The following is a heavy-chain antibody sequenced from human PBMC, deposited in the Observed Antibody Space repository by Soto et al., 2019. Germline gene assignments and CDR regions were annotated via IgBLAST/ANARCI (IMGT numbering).Heavy chain of an antibody. CDR3: ARRGGATIMDY. CDR2: IYYSGST. Sequence: ETLSLTCTVSGGSISSSSYYWDWIRQPPGKGLEWIGSIYYSGSTYYNPSLKSRVTISVDTSKNQFSLKLSSVTAADTAVYYCARRGGATIMDYWGQGTLVTVSS. D-gene: IGHD5-12*01. J-gene: IGHJ4*02. CDR1: GGSISSSSYY. V-gene: IGHV4-39*01.